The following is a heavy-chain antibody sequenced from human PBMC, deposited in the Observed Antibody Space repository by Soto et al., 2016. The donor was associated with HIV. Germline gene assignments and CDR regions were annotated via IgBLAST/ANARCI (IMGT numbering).Heavy chain of an antibody. CDR2: ITNSGENT. Sequence: EVRLLESGGGLVQPGESLGLSCAASGFIFSKYAITWVRQAPGRGLEWVATITNSGENTYYADSVKGRFTISRDNSNNMAYLEMNSLRVEDTASYYCTKDLPGRPVGARGRDYFDYWGQGTLVTASS. J-gene: IGHJ4*02. V-gene: IGHV3-23*01. CDR3: TKDLPGRPVGARGRDYFDY. D-gene: IGHD1-26*01. CDR1: GFIFSKYA.